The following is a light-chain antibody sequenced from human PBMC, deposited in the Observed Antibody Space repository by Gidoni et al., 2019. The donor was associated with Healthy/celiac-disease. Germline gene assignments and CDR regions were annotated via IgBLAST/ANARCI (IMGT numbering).Light chain of an antibody. CDR1: QSVSSIY. V-gene: IGKV3-20*01. CDR2: GAS. J-gene: IGKJ1*01. CDR3: QQYGSSPWT. Sequence: EMVLTQSPGTLSLYPGERATLSCRASQSVSSIYLAWYQQKPGQAPRLLIYGASSRATGIPDRFRGSGYGTDFTLTSSRLEPEDFAVYYCQQYGSSPWTFGQGTKVEIK.